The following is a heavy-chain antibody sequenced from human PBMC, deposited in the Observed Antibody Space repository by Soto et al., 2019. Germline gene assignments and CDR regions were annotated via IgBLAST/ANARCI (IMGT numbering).Heavy chain of an antibody. V-gene: IGHV4-39*01. D-gene: IGHD5-18*01. CDR3: ACIFSGGYGYGFYYYGMDV. Sequence: SEALSVTYTVSGGTISSSSHYLCCLRQHPGKGLEWIVSIYYSGSTYYNPSLKSRVTISVDTSKNQFSLKLSSVTAADTAVYYCACIFSGGYGYGFYYYGMDVWGQGTTVT. CDR1: GGTISSSSHY. J-gene: IGHJ6*02. CDR2: IYYSGST.